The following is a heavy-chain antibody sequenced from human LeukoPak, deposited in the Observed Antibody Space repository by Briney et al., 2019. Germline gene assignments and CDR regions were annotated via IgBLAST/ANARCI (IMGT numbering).Heavy chain of an antibody. CDR3: ARGRLWELGY. CDR2: IYYSGST. V-gene: IGHV4-59*01. CDR1: GGSISSYY. Sequence: SETLSLTCTVSGGSISSYYWSWIRQPPGKGLEWIGYIYYSGSTNYNPSLKRRVTISVDTSKNQFSLKLSSVTAADTAVYYCARGRLWELGYWGQGTLVTVSS. J-gene: IGHJ4*02. D-gene: IGHD1-26*01.